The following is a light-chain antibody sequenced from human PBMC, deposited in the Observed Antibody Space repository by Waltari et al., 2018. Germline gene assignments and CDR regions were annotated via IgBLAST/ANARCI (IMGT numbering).Light chain of an antibody. Sequence: QSALTQPASMSGSPGQSIPIPRPGTSSDIGGYDFISLYQQHPGKSPRLIIFDVSLRPSGVSGRFSGSKSGNTASLSISGLQADDEADYFCSSYTDINIALIFGGGTKVTVL. V-gene: IGLV2-14*01. CDR2: DVS. CDR3: SSYTDINIALI. J-gene: IGLJ2*01. CDR1: SSDIGGYDF.